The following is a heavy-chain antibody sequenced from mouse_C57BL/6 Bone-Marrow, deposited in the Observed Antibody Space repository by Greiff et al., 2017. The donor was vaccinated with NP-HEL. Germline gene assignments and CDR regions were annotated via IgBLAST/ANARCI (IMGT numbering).Heavy chain of an antibody. V-gene: IGHV5-4*03. CDR3: ANRLLSFAY. Sequence: EVKVVESGGGLVKPGGSLKLSCAASGFTFSSYAMSWVRQTPEKRLEWVATISDGGSYTYYPDNVKGRFTISRDNAKNNLYLQMSHLKSEDTAMYYCANRLLSFAYWGQGTLVTVSA. CDR1: GFTFSSYA. J-gene: IGHJ3*01. D-gene: IGHD2-10*01. CDR2: ISDGGSYT.